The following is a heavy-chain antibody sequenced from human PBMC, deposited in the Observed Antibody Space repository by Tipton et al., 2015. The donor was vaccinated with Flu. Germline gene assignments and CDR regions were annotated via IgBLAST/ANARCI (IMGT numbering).Heavy chain of an antibody. Sequence: TLSLTCTVSGGSISSSSYYWGWIRQPPGKGLEWIGSIYYSGSTYYNPSLKSRVTISVDTSKNQFSLKLSSVTAADTAVYYCAAREVPAALDDAFDIWGQGTMVTVSS. CDR1: GGSISSSSYY. D-gene: IGHD2-2*01. CDR3: AAREVPAALDDAFDI. V-gene: IGHV4-39*07. CDR2: IYYSGST. J-gene: IGHJ3*02.